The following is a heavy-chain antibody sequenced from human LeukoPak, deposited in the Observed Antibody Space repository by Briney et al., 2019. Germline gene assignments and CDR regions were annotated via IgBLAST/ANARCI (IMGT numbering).Heavy chain of an antibody. J-gene: IGHJ2*01. V-gene: IGHV4-30-2*01. CDR2: IYHSGST. CDR1: GGSISSGGYS. Sequence: SQTLSLTCAVSGGSISSGGYSWSWIRQPPGKGLEWIGYIYHSGSTYYNPSLKSRVTISVDRSKNQFSLKLNSVTAADTAVYFCARYRSASGKFRSYLYFDLWGRGTLVTVSS. CDR3: ARYRSASGKFRSYLYFDL. D-gene: IGHD3-10*01.